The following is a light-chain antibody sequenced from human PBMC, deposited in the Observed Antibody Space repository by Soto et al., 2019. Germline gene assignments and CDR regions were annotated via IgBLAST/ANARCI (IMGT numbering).Light chain of an antibody. J-gene: IGKJ5*01. V-gene: IGKV3-11*01. CDR1: QSFRGL. CDR2: DAY. CDR3: QQRHMWPIT. Sequence: EVVFTQSPVTLSLSPGERAPLSSRASQSFRGLLAWYQQKPGQAPRLLIYDAYNRATGIPPRFSGSGSGTDFTLTISSLEPEDSAVYYCQQRHMWPITFGQGTRLEIK.